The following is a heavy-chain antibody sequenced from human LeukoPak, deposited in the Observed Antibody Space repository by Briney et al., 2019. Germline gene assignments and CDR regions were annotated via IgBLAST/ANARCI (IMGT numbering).Heavy chain of an antibody. Sequence: SETLSLTCAVYGGSFSGYYWSWIRQPPGKGLEWIGEINHSGSTNYNPSLKSRVTISVDTSKNQFSLKLSSVTAPDTAVYYCARGLTIFGVVITYYYYGMDVWGQGTTVTVSS. J-gene: IGHJ6*02. CDR1: GGSFSGYY. CDR3: ARGLTIFGVVITYYYYGMDV. V-gene: IGHV4-34*01. D-gene: IGHD3-3*01. CDR2: INHSGST.